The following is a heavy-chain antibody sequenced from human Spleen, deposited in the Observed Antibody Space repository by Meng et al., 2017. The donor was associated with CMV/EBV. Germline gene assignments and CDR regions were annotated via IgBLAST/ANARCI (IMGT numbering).Heavy chain of an antibody. CDR1: GGSFSRYF. J-gene: IGHJ6*02. V-gene: IGHV4-34*01. CDR3: ARLRSNGTYLYYYYGMDV. Sequence: SQTLSLTCAVYGGSFSRYFWSWIRQSPGKGLEWIAEIDQSGITNYNPSLESRVSISVDMSKNQFSLKLTSVTAADTAVYYCARLRSNGTYLYYYYGMDVWGQGTAVTVSS. D-gene: IGHD2/OR15-2a*01. CDR2: IDQSGIT.